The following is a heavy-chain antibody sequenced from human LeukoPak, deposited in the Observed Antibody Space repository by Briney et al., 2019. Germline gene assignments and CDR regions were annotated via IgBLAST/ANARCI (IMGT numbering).Heavy chain of an antibody. CDR2: IYYIGST. V-gene: IGHV4-59*02. CDR1: GGSVSNYY. J-gene: IGHJ6*04. Sequence: PSETLSLTCTVSGGSVSNYYWSWIRQPPGKGLEWIGYIYYIGSTNYNPSLKSRVTISVDTSKNQFSLKLSSVTAADTAVYYCATHAMDVWGKGTTVTVSS. CDR3: ATHAMDV.